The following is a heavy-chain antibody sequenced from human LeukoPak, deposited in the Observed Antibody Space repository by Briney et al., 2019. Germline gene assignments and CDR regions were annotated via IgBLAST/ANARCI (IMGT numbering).Heavy chain of an antibody. Sequence: GGSLRLSCAASGLTFSSYEMNRVRQAPGKGLEWVSYISSSGSTIYYADSVKGRFTISRDNAKNSLYLQMNSLRAEDTAVYYCARDVYYYDSSGYYYFDYWGQGTLVTVSS. CDR2: ISSSGSTI. D-gene: IGHD3-22*01. CDR1: GLTFSSYE. CDR3: ARDVYYYDSSGYYYFDY. V-gene: IGHV3-48*03. J-gene: IGHJ4*02.